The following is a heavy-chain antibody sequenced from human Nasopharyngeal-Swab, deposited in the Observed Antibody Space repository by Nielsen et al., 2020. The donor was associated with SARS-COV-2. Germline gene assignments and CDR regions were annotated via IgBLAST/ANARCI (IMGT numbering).Heavy chain of an antibody. CDR3: ARDRITMVRGVYLDY. CDR2: ISYDGSNK. V-gene: IGHV3-30-3*01. J-gene: IGHJ4*02. CDR1: GFTFSSYA. Sequence: GESLKISRAASGFTFSSYAMHWVRQAPGKGLEWVAVISYDGSNKYYADSVKGRFTISRDNSKNTLYLQMNSLRAEDTAVYYCARDRITMVRGVYLDYWGRGTLVTVSS. D-gene: IGHD3-10*01.